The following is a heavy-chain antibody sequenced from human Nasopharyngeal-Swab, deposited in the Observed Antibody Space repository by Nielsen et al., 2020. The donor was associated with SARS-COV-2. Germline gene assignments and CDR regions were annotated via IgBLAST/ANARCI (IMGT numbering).Heavy chain of an antibody. CDR1: GGSISSYY. D-gene: IGHD1-26*01. CDR3: ARRETIVGSFDH. J-gene: IGHJ4*02. CDR2: IYYSGST. V-gene: IGHV4-59*08. Sequence: SETLSLTCTVSGGSISSYYWTWIRQSPGKGLEWIGYIYYSGSTDYNPSLKGRVTISVDTSKNQFSLKLNSVTAADTAVYYCARRETIVGSFDHWGQGTLVTVSS.